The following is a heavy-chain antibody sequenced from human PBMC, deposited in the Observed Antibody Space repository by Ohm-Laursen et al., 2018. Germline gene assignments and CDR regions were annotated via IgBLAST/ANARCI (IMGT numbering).Heavy chain of an antibody. V-gene: IGHV4-59*11. CDR2: IYYSGST. Sequence: SETLSLTCTVSGDSISGRYWSWIRQPPGKGLEWIGSIYYSGSTNYNPSLKSRVTISVDTSKNQFSLKLSSVTAADTAVYYCARAGRDTAMSLDYWGQGTLVTVSS. CDR3: ARAGRDTAMSLDY. J-gene: IGHJ4*02. D-gene: IGHD5-18*01. CDR1: GDSISGRY.